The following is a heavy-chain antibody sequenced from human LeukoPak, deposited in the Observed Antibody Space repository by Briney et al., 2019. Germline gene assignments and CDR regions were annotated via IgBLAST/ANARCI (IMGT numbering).Heavy chain of an antibody. CDR2: IYHSGST. CDR3: ARVEHDYYDSSGPTNWFDP. J-gene: IGHJ5*02. CDR1: GGSISSGGYY. Sequence: SETLCLTCTVSGGSISSGGYYWNWIRQPPGKGLEWIGYIYHSGSTYYNPSLKSRVTISVDRSKNQFSLELSSVTAADTAVYYCARVEHDYYDSSGPTNWFDPWGQGTLVTVSS. V-gene: IGHV4-30-2*01. D-gene: IGHD3-22*01.